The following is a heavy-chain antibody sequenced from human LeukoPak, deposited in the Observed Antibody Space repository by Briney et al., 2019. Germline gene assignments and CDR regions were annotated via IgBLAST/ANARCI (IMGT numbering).Heavy chain of an antibody. V-gene: IGHV3-21*01. CDR3: ARENYGDFDY. J-gene: IGHJ4*02. Sequence: GGSLRLSCAASGFIFSNYNMNWARQAPGKGLEWVSSVSTSSTSIYYADSVKGRFTIARDNAKNSLYLQMNSLRAEDTAVYYCARENYGDFDYWGPGTLVTVSS. CDR2: VSTSSTSI. D-gene: IGHD4-17*01. CDR1: GFIFSNYN.